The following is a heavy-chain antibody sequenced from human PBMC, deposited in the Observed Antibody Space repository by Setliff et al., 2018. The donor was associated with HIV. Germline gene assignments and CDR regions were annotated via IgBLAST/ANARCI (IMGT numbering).Heavy chain of an antibody. Sequence: GSLRLSCAASGFTFNTYAMSWVRQAPGKGLEWVSVISGSGGSTFYADSVKGRFTISRDNSKNTLYLLMNGLRVEDTAVYYCAKDGVTDGSGSYFDYWGQGTLVTVSS. CDR2: ISGSGGST. CDR3: AKDGVTDGSGSYFDY. D-gene: IGHD3-10*01. J-gene: IGHJ4*02. CDR1: GFTFNTYA. V-gene: IGHV3-23*01.